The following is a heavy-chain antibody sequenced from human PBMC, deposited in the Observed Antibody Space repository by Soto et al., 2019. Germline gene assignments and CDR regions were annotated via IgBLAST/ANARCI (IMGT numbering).Heavy chain of an antibody. V-gene: IGHV3-53*01. CDR1: GFTVSRNY. D-gene: IGHD5-18*01. CDR3: ARDRVEMATAFPFDI. Sequence: SLRLSCAASGFTVSRNYMSWVRQAPGKGLEWVSVIYSGGSTYYADSVKGRFTISRDNSKNTLYLQMNSLRAEDTAVYYCARDRVEMATAFPFDIWGQGTMVTVSS. CDR2: IYSGGST. J-gene: IGHJ3*02.